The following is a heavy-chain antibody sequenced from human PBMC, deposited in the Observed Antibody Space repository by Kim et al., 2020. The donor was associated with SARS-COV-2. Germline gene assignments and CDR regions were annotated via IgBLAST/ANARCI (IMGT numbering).Heavy chain of an antibody. CDR3: ARGAPVSAMAVAGTMFYYYGMDV. D-gene: IGHD6-19*01. V-gene: IGHV1-69*13. J-gene: IGHJ6*02. CDR1: GGSLRTFA. Sequence: SVKVSCKASGGSLRTFAVSWVRQAPGQGLEWMGGITPSDTTNYAQKFQGRLTVTADDSTNTAYMHLSSLTSDDTAVYFCARGAPVSAMAVAGTMFYYYGMDVWGQGTTVTVSS. CDR2: ITPSDTT.